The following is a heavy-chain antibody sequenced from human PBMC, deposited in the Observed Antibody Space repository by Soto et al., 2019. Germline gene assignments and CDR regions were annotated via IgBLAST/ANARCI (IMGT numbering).Heavy chain of an antibody. J-gene: IGHJ4*02. V-gene: IGHV4-34*01. Sequence: SETLSLTCAVYGGSFSGYYWSWIRQPPGKGLEWIGEINHSGSTNYNPSLKSRVTISVDTSKNQFSLKLSSVTAADTAVYYCARGRNTATDYWGQGTLVT. D-gene: IGHD1-1*01. CDR2: INHSGST. CDR3: ARGRNTATDY. CDR1: GGSFSGYY.